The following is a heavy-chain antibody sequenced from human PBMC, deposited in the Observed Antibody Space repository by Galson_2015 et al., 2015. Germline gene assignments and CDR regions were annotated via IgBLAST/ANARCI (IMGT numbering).Heavy chain of an antibody. CDR3: ARDGVDIAAAGTDGNWFDP. V-gene: IGHV3-30-3*01. CDR2: ISYDGSNK. D-gene: IGHD6-13*01. J-gene: IGHJ5*02. Sequence: SLRLSCAASGFTFSSYAMHWVRQAPGKGLEWVAVISYDGSNKYYTDSVKGRFTISRDNSKNTLYLQMNSLRAEDTAVYYCARDGVDIAAAGTDGNWFDPWGQGTLVTVSS. CDR1: GFTFSSYA.